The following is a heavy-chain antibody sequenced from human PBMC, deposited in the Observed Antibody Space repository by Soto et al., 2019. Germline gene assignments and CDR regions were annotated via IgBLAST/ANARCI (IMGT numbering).Heavy chain of an antibody. CDR1: GGSISSYY. J-gene: IGHJ4*02. D-gene: IGHD3-10*01. Sequence: SETLSLTCTVSGGSISSYYWSWIRQPPGKGLEWIGYTYYSGSTNYNPSLKSRVTISVDTSKNQFSLKLSSVTAADTAVYYCARALGGSGRGPGNFDYWGQGTLVTVSS. V-gene: IGHV4-59*01. CDR2: TYYSGST. CDR3: ARALGGSGRGPGNFDY.